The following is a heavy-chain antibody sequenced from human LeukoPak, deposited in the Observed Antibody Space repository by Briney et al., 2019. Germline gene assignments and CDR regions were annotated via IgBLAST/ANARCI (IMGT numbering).Heavy chain of an antibody. J-gene: IGHJ4*02. CDR3: ARGQGSYPFDY. V-gene: IGHV4-61*01. Sequence: SETLSLTCTVSGGSVSSGSYYWSWIRQPPGKGLEWIGYIYYSGSTNYNPSLKSRVTISVDTSKNQFSLKLSSVTAADTAVYYCARGQGSYPFDYWGQGTLVTVSS. CDR2: IYYSGST. D-gene: IGHD1-26*01. CDR1: GGSVSSGSYY.